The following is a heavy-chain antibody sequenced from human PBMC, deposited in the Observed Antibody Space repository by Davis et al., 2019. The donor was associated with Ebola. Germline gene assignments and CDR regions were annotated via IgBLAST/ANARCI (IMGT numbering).Heavy chain of an antibody. CDR3: AHRHYGSGSYSFFDF. J-gene: IGHJ4*02. CDR2: IYGDDIK. CDR1: GFSLSINEVA. V-gene: IGHV2-5*02. Sequence: SGSTLVKPTQTLTLTCTFSGFSLSINEVAVGWIRQPPGKALEWLAVIYGDDIKRYSPSLRSRLSITKDTSKNQVVLTMTKMDPVDTATYYCAHRHYGSGSYSFFDFWGQGALVTVSS. D-gene: IGHD3-10*01.